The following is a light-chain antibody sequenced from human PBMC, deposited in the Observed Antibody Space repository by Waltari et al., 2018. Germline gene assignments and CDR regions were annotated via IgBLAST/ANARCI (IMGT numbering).Light chain of an antibody. V-gene: IGKV1-12*01. CDR3: QQADSLPLT. Sequence: DIQMTQSPSSLSASLGDRVTITCWASRDIGMWLAWYQQKPGKGPKLLIYGASGLQSGVSSRFSGSGSGTVFTLTINSLQPEDFATYFCQQADSLPLTFGGGTRVEIK. CDR2: GAS. J-gene: IGKJ4*01. CDR1: RDIGMW.